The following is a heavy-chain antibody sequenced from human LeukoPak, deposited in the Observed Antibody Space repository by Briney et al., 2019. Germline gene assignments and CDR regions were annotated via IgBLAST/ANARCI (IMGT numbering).Heavy chain of an antibody. J-gene: IGHJ4*02. D-gene: IGHD5-24*01. Sequence: ASVKVSCKASGYTFTSYYMHWVRQAPGQGLEWMGIIGPSGGSTSYAQRFQGRVTMTRDMSTSTVYMELSSLRSEDTAVYYCARDSGMATIQNYFDYWGQGTLVTVSS. CDR2: IGPSGGST. CDR3: ARDSGMATIQNYFDY. CDR1: GYTFTSYY. V-gene: IGHV1-46*01.